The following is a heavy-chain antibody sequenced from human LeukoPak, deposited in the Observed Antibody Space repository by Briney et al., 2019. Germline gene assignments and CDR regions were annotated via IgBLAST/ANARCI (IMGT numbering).Heavy chain of an antibody. J-gene: IGHJ4*02. D-gene: IGHD3-10*01. Sequence: SETLSLTCAVYGGSFSGYYWSWIRQPPGKGLEWIGEINHSGSTNYNPSLKSRVTISVDTSKNQFSLKLSSVTAADTAVYYCARDLLLWFGELSGDSDYWGQGTLVTVSS. V-gene: IGHV4-34*01. CDR3: ARDLLLWFGELSGDSDY. CDR1: GGSFSGYY. CDR2: INHSGST.